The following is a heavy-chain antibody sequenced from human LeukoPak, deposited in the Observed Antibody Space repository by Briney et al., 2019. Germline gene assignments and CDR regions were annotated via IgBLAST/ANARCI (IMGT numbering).Heavy chain of an antibody. CDR1: GFSFSSYA. J-gene: IGHJ4*02. V-gene: IGHV3-23*01. CDR3: AKASNTWNYFDY. D-gene: IGHD1-1*01. CDR2: ISGSGGST. Sequence: GGSLRLSCAASGFSFSSYAMSWVRQAPGKGLEWVSAISGSGGSTYYADSVKGRFTISRDNSKNTLSLQMNSLRAEDTAIYYCAKASNTWNYFDYWGQGTLVTVSS.